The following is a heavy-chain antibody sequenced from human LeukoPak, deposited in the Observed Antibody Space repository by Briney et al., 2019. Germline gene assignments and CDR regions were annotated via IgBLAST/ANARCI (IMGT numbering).Heavy chain of an antibody. CDR3: ARRSSSSGWYVDY. Sequence: SETLSLTCTVSGDSITSYYWSWIRKPPGKGLQWIGQISYSGSTTYNPSLESRVTISVDTSNNKFSLRLSSVTASDTAIYYCARRSSSSGWYVDYWGQGTLVTVSS. D-gene: IGHD6-19*01. CDR2: ISYSGST. CDR1: GDSITSYY. V-gene: IGHV4-59*08. J-gene: IGHJ4*02.